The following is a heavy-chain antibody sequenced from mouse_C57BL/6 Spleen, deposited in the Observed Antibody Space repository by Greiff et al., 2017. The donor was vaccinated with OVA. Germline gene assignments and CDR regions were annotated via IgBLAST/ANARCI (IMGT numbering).Heavy chain of an antibody. CDR1: GYAFSSYW. V-gene: IGHV1-80*01. J-gene: IGHJ2*01. Sequence: QVQLQQSGAELVKPGASVKISCKASGYAFSSYWMNWVKQRPGKGLEWIGQIYPGDGDTNYNRKFKGKATLTADKSSSTAYMQLSSLTSEDSAVYFCARKENYYDYDDYFDYWGQGTTLTVSS. D-gene: IGHD2-4*01. CDR3: ARKENYYDYDDYFDY. CDR2: IYPGDGDT.